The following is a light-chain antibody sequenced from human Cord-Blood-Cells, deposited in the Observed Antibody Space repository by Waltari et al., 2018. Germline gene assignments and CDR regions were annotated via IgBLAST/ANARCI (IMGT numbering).Light chain of an antibody. J-gene: IGKJ1*01. CDR3: QQYYSTPQT. V-gene: IGKV4-1*01. CDR2: WAS. CDR1: QSVLYSSNNKNY. Sequence: DIVMTQSPDSLAVSLGERATINCKSSQSVLYSSNNKNYVAWYQQKPGQPPKLLIYWASTRESGVPDRFSGRGSRTDFPLTISSLQAEDVAVYYCQQYYSTPQTFGQGTKVEIK.